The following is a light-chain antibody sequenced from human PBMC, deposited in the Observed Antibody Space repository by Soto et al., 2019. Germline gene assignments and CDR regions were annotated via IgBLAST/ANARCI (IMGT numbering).Light chain of an antibody. CDR1: QSITSC. CDR2: KAS. Sequence: DIQMTQSPSTLSASVGDRVTITCRASQSITSCLAWYQQKPGKAPKLLIYKASSLESGVPSRFGGGGSGTKFTLTISSLQPDDFATYYCQQYYSYSLTFGGGTKWIS. J-gene: IGKJ4*01. V-gene: IGKV1-5*03. CDR3: QQYYSYSLT.